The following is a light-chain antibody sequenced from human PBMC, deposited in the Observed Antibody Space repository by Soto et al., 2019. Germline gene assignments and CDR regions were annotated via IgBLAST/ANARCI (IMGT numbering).Light chain of an antibody. V-gene: IGLV1-40*01. CDR1: SSNIGAGYD. CDR2: DRG. CDR3: QSYDTSLSGVV. Sequence: QLVLTQPPSVSGAPGQGVTISCTGSSSNIGAGYDVHWYQQYPGTAPKFLISDRGYRPSGVPARFSVSKSGTSASLAITGLQAEDEADYYCQSYDTSLSGVVFGGGTKVTVL. J-gene: IGLJ2*01.